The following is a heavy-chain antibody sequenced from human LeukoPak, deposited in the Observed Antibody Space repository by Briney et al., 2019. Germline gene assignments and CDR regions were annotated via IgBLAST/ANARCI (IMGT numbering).Heavy chain of an antibody. Sequence: SETLSLNCAVYGGSFSGYYWSWIRQPPGKGLEWIGEINHSGSTNYNPSLKSRVTISVDTSKNQFSLKLSSVTAADTAVYYCARGFMITFGGVIVMPHDYWGQGTLVTVSS. D-gene: IGHD3-16*02. CDR1: GGSFSGYY. CDR3: ARGFMITFGGVIVMPHDY. J-gene: IGHJ4*02. V-gene: IGHV4-34*01. CDR2: INHSGST.